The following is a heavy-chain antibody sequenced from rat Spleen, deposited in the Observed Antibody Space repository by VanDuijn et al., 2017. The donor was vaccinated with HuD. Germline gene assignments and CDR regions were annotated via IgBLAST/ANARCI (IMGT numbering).Heavy chain of an antibody. Sequence: EVQLVESGGGLVQPGRSLKLSCVASGFTFNNYWMSWIRQAPGKGLEWVASITNTGGSIYYPDSVKGRFTISRDNAENTVYLQMNSLRSEDTATYYCASSRSYAHRYYWYFDFWGPGTMVTVSS. CDR2: ITNTGGSI. V-gene: IGHV5-31*01. J-gene: IGHJ1*01. CDR3: ASSRSYAHRYYWYFDF. CDR1: GFTFNNYW. D-gene: IGHD1-12*01.